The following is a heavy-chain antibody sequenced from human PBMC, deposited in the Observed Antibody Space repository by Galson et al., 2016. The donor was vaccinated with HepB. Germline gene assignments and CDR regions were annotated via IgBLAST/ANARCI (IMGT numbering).Heavy chain of an antibody. CDR1: GASVTSDRFF. Sequence: SLTCTVSGASVTSDRFFWGWLRQPPGKGLEWIGSISYSGLTNYNPSFQSRVTISVDTSKDYFSLELKSVTAADTAVYFCARLTWEVLGWFDTWGQGTLVTVSS. V-gene: IGHV4-39*02. CDR3: ARLTWEVLGWFDT. D-gene: IGHD1-26*01. J-gene: IGHJ5*02. CDR2: ISYSGLT.